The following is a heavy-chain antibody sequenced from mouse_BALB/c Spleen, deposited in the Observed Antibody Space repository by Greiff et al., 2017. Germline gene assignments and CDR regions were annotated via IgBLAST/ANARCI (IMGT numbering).Heavy chain of an antibody. CDR2: INPYNGGT. CDR1: GYSFTGYT. Sequence: EVKLQESGPELVKPGASMKISCKASGYSFTGYTMNWVKQSHGKNLEWIGLINPYNGGTSYNQKFKGKATLTVDKSSSTAYMELLSLTSEDSAVYYCARLDYYGSRKDAMDYWGQGTSVTVSS. V-gene: IGHV1-18*01. D-gene: IGHD1-1*01. CDR3: ARLDYYGSRKDAMDY. J-gene: IGHJ4*01.